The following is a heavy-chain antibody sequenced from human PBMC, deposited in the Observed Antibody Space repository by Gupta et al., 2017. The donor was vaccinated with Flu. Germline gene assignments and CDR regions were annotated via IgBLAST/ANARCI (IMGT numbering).Heavy chain of an antibody. CDR1: SYG. Sequence: SYGMHWVRQAPGKGLEWVAVISYDGSNKYYADSVKGRFTISRDNSKNTLYLQMNSLRAEETAVYYCAKESGSGSYYEYFQHGGQGTLVTVSS. D-gene: IGHD1-26*01. V-gene: IGHV3-30*18. CDR3: AKESGSGSYYEYFQH. CDR2: ISYDGSNK. J-gene: IGHJ1*01.